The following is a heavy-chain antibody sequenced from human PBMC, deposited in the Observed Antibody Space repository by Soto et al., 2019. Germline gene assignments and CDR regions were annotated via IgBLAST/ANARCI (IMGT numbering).Heavy chain of an antibody. CDR3: AKGLESGSYFSTTWFDS. J-gene: IGHJ5*01. V-gene: IGHV1-2*04. D-gene: IGHD3-10*01. CDR1: GYTFTGYY. CDR2: INPNSGGT. Sequence: ASVKVSCKASGYTFTGYYMHWVRQAPGQGLEWMGWINPNSGGTNYAQKFQGWVTMTRDTSISTAYMELSRLRSDDTAVYYCAKGLESGSYFSTTWFDSWGQGTLVTV.